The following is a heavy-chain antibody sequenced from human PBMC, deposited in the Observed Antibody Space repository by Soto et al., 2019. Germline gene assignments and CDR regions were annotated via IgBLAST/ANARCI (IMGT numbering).Heavy chain of an antibody. CDR1: GGSISSSNW. CDR3: ASTYCISTSCYDGGLDY. J-gene: IGHJ4*02. V-gene: IGHV4-4*02. D-gene: IGHD2-2*01. CDR2: IYHSGST. Sequence: TSETLSLTCAVSGGSISSSNWWSWVRQPPGKGLEWIGEIYHSGSTNYNPSLKSRVTISVDKSKNQFSLKLSSVTAADTAVYYCASTYCISTSCYDGGLDYWGQGTLVTVSS.